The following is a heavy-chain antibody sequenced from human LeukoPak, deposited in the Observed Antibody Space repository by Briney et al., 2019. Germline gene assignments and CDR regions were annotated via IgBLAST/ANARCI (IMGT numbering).Heavy chain of an antibody. CDR1: GYTFTGYY. V-gene: IGHV1-2*02. CDR2: INPNSGGT. D-gene: IGHD4-17*01. CDR3: ARDAGGAWPFDY. Sequence: ASVKVSCKASGYTFTGYYMHWVRQAPGQGLEWMGWINPNSGGTNYAQDFHGRVTMTRDTSISTAYMELSRLRSDDTAVYYCARDAGGAWPFDYWGQGTRVTVSS. J-gene: IGHJ4*02.